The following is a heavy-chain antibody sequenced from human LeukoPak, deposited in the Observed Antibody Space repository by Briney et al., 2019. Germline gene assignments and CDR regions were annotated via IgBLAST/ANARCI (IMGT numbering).Heavy chain of an antibody. D-gene: IGHD6-19*01. CDR2: IIPIFGTA. J-gene: IGHJ5*02. CDR3: ARGRIAVANNWFDP. V-gene: IGHV1-69*05. CDR1: GGTFSSYA. Sequence: ASVKVSCKASGGTFSSYAISWVRQAPGQGVEWMGGIIPIFGTANYAQKFQGRVTITTDESTSTAYMELSSLRTEDTAVYYCARGRIAVANNWFDPWGQGTLVTVSS.